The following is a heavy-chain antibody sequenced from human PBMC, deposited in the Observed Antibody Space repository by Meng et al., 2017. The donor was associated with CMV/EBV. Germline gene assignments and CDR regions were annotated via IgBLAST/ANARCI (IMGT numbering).Heavy chain of an antibody. V-gene: IGHV1-2*02. CDR2: INPNSGGT. Sequence: ASVKVSCKASGYTFTGYYMHWVRQAPGQGLEWMGWINPNSGGTNYAQKFQGRVTMTRDTSISTAYMELSRLRSDDTAVYYCAGVDRYNWNDGGAFDIWGQGTMVTVSS. J-gene: IGHJ3*02. D-gene: IGHD1-1*01. CDR1: GYTFTGYY. CDR3: AGVDRYNWNDGGAFDI.